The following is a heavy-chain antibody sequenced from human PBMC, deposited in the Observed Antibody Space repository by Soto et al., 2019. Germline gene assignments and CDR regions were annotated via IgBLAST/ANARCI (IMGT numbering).Heavy chain of an antibody. Sequence: PGGSLRLSRAASGFTFSSYGVHWVRQAPGKGLEWVSFIDLTGSPTYYSDSVKGRFTVSKDISKKTVYLQMNSLRVEDTAIYYCAKDRVSDGLYSSDYWGRGALVTVSS. V-gene: IGHV3-NL1*01. J-gene: IGHJ4*02. CDR2: IDLTGSPT. CDR3: AKDRVSDGLYSSDY. CDR1: GFTFSSYG. D-gene: IGHD2-15*01.